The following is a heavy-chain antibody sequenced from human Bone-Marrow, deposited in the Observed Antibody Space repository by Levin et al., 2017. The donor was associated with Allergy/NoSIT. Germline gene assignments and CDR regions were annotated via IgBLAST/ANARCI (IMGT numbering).Heavy chain of an antibody. CDR2: IYPGDSET. CDR3: ARQSDELPPYDGEWVEEHFFDY. J-gene: IGHJ4*02. Sequence: PAASVKVSCQGSGYHFTGYWIGWVRQLPGKGLEWMGNIYPGDSETRSSPSFQGQVTVSVDKSINTAYLQWDSLRTSDTAMYYCARQSDELPPYDGEWVEEHFFDYWGQGTLVTVSS. CDR1: GYHFTGYW. V-gene: IGHV5-51*01. D-gene: IGHD3-10*01.